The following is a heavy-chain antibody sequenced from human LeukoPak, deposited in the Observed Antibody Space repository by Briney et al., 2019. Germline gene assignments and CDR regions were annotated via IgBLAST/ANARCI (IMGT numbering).Heavy chain of an antibody. CDR2: ISGSDGST. J-gene: IGHJ5*02. CDR3: AKVLGIAAAGTEWFDP. V-gene: IGHV3-23*01. D-gene: IGHD6-13*01. CDR1: GFTFSSYA. Sequence: GGSLRLSCAASGFTFSSYAMSWVRQAPGKGLEWVSAISGSDGSTYYADSVKGRFTISRDNSKNTLYLQMNSLRAEDTAVYYCAKVLGIAAAGTEWFDPWGQGTLVTVSS.